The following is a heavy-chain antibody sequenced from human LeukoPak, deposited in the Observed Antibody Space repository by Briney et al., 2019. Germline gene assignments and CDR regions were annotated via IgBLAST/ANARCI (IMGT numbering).Heavy chain of an antibody. CDR2: IYTSGST. CDR3: ARLVTMIVVEAFDI. D-gene: IGHD3-22*01. V-gene: IGHV4-61*02. CDR1: GGSISSGSYY. Sequence: TLSLTCTVSGGSISSGSYYWSWIRQPAGKGLEWIGRIYTSGSTNYNPSLKSRVTISVDTSKNQFSLKLSSVTAADTAVYYCARLVTMIVVEAFDIWGQGTMVTVSS. J-gene: IGHJ3*02.